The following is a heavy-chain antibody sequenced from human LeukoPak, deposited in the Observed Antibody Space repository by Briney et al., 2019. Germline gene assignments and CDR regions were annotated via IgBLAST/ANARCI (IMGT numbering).Heavy chain of an antibody. CDR3: ERAFDYDFWSGYYFNYYYYMDV. V-gene: IGHV1-8*03. D-gene: IGHD3-3*01. J-gene: IGHJ6*03. Sequence: AAVKVFFKASGYTFTSYVINWVRQATGQGREGMGWMNPKSGNTGFAQRFQGRVAITRSTSLNTAYMELSSMRSADTAVYYCERAFDYDFWSGYYFNYYYYMDVWGKGTTVTVSS. CDR1: GYTFTSYV. CDR2: MNPKSGNT.